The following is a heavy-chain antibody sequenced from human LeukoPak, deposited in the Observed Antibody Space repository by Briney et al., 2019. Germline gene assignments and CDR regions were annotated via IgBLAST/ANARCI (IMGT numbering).Heavy chain of an antibody. J-gene: IGHJ4*02. CDR1: GGSISSYY. CDR3: ARTSHPHGSSWLFDY. Sequence: SETLSLTCILSGGSISSYYWNWIRQPPGKGLEWIGYIYFSGSTNYNPSLKSRVTISVDTSRNQFSLQLSSVTAADTAVYYCARTSHPHGSSWLFDYWGQGTLVTVSS. V-gene: IGHV4-59*01. CDR2: IYFSGST. D-gene: IGHD6-13*01.